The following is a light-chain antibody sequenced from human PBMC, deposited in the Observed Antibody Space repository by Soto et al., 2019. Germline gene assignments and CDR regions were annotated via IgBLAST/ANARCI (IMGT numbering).Light chain of an antibody. CDR1: QSVRSS. CDR2: GAS. J-gene: IGKJ1*01. CDR3: QHYNNWPPWT. Sequence: EIVMTQSPVTLSVSPGERATLSCRASQSVRSSLAWYQQKPGQAPRLLIYGASTMATGVPARFSGSGSGTEFSLTISSLQSEDFAVYYCQHYNNWPPWTFGQGTQVEIK. V-gene: IGKV3-15*01.